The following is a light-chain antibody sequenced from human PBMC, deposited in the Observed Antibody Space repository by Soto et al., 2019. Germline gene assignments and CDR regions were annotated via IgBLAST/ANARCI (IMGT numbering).Light chain of an antibody. CDR1: SSDVGGYNY. CDR2: EVS. V-gene: IGLV2-14*01. Sequence: QSVLAQPASVSGSPGQSITISCTGTSSDVGGYNYVSWYQQHPGKAPKVMIYEVSNRPSGVSNRFSGSKSGNTASLTISGLQAEDEADYYCSSYTSNNTLYVFGTGPKVTVL. CDR3: SSYTSNNTLYV. J-gene: IGLJ1*01.